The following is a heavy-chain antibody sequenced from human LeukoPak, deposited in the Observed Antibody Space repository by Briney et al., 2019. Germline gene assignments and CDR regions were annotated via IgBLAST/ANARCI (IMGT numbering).Heavy chain of an antibody. CDR1: GXAFNTYA. CDR2: ISTTATTI. CDR3: ARARV. J-gene: IGHJ6*02. V-gene: IGHV3-48*03. Sequence: GGSLRLSCAASGXAFNTYAMNWVRQAPGKGLEWISYISTTATTIYYADSVKGRFTISRDNATKSVYLQMNSLRAEDTAVYYCARARVWGQGTTVTVSS.